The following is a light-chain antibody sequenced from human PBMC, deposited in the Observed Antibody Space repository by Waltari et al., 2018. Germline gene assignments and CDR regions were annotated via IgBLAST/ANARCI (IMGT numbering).Light chain of an antibody. V-gene: IGKV3-20*01. J-gene: IGKJ1*01. CDR3: QHYLRLPVT. Sequence: SCRASQSVSRALTWYQQKPGQAPRLLIYGASTRAPGIPDRFSGSCSGTDFSLTISRLEPDDFAVYYCQHYLRLPVTFGQGTTVEV. CDR2: GAS. CDR1: QSVSRA.